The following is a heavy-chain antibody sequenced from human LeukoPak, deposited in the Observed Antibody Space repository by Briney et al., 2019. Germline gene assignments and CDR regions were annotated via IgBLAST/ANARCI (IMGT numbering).Heavy chain of an antibody. V-gene: IGHV3-53*01. CDR3: ARAWFGELAFDY. CDR1: GFTFSSYA. CDR2: IYSGGST. J-gene: IGHJ4*02. Sequence: GGSLRLSCAASGFTFSSYAMSWVRKAPGKGLEWVSVIYSGGSTYYADSVKGRFTISRDNSKNTLYLQMNSLRAEDTAVYYCARAWFGELAFDYWGQGTLVTVSS. D-gene: IGHD3-10*01.